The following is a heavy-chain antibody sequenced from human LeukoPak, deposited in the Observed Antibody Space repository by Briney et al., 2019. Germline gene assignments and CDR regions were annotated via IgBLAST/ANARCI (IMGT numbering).Heavy chain of an antibody. CDR3: ARAGRWLQN. CDR1: GFTFSNYW. V-gene: IGHV3-74*01. D-gene: IGHD5-24*01. J-gene: IGHJ4*02. Sequence: GGSLRLSCAASGFTFSNYWMRWVRQVPGKGLVWVSRINSDGSSTTYADSVKGRFTVSRDNAKNTLYMQMNSLRAEDTAVYYCARAGRWLQNWGQGTLVTVSS. CDR2: INSDGSST.